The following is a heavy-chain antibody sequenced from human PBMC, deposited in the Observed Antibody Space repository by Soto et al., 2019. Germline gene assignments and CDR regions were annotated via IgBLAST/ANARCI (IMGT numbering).Heavy chain of an antibody. D-gene: IGHD2-2*01. J-gene: IGHJ4*02. CDR2: IYHSGST. V-gene: IGHV4-30-2*01. CDR1: GGSISSGGYS. Sequence: QLQLQESGSGLVKPSQTLSLTCAVSGGSISSGGYSWSWIRQPPGKGLEWIGYIYHSGSTYYNPSLKSRVTISLDRSKNQFSLKLSSVTAADTAVYYCARGGVVVVPAAIGSYFDYWGQGILVTVSS. CDR3: ARGGVVVVPAAIGSYFDY.